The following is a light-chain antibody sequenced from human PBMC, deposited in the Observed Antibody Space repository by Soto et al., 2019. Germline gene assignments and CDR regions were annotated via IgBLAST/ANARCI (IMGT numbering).Light chain of an antibody. CDR1: QGISSY. V-gene: IGKV1-8*01. Sequence: AIRMTQSPPSLSASTGYRVTITSRASQGISSYLAWYQQKPGKATKLLIYAASTLQSGVPSRFSGSRSGTDFTLTISCLQSEEFATYYCEKYYSYPRTVGQGIKVDIK. CDR3: EKYYSYPRT. J-gene: IGKJ1*01. CDR2: AAS.